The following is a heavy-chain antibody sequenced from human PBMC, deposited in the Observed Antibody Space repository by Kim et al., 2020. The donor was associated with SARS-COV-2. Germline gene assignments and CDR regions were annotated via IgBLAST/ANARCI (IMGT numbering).Heavy chain of an antibody. CDR3: ARDLATVTTYDPYYYGMDV. D-gene: IGHD4-17*01. J-gene: IGHJ6*02. Sequence: GGSLRLSCAASGFTFSSYGMHWVRQAPGKGLEWVAVIWYDGSNKYYADSVKGRFTISRDNSKNTLYLQMNSLRAEDTAVYYCARDLATVTTYDPYYYGMDVWGQGTTVTVSS. CDR2: IWYDGSNK. V-gene: IGHV3-33*01. CDR1: GFTFSSYG.